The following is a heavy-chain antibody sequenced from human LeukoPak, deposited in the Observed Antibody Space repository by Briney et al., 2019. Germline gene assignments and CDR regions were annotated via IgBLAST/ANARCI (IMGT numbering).Heavy chain of an antibody. V-gene: IGHV3-48*03. CDR3: ARDALYYYGSGSYYTHYYYYMDV. Sequence: GGSLRLSCAASGFTFSSYEMNWVRQAPGKGLEWVSYISSSGSTIYYADSVKGRFTISRDNSKNTQYLQMGSLRAEDMAVYYCARDALYYYGSGSYYTHYYYYMDVWGKGTTVTVSS. CDR1: GFTFSSYE. CDR2: ISSSGSTI. J-gene: IGHJ6*03. D-gene: IGHD3-10*01.